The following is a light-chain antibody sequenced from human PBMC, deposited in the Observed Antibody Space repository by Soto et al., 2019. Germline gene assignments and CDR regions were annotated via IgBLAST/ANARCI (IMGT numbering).Light chain of an antibody. CDR2: AAS. CDR1: QGIGSW. V-gene: IGKV1D-12*01. J-gene: IGKJ5*01. CDR3: QQTNTFPST. Sequence: DIQMTQSPSSVSASVGDRVTITCRASQGIGSWLAWHQHKPGKAPKLLIYAASNLQGGVPSRFSGSGSGTDFALTINSLQPEDFATYYCQQTNTFPSTFGQGTRLEI.